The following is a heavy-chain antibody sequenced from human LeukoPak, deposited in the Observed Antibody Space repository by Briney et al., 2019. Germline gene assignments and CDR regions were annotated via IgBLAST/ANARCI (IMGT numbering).Heavy chain of an antibody. D-gene: IGHD1-1*01. V-gene: IGHV3-73*01. CDR3: VGDYNSWTGLKY. Sequence: GGSLKLSCAASGFTFGDSTMHWVRQASGKGLEWVVHIGNKARNYATEYAASLKVRFTISRDDSKDTAYLHVNSLKTKDTALYYGVGDYNSWTGLKYWGQGTLVTVSS. CDR1: GFTFGDST. CDR2: IGNKARNYAT. J-gene: IGHJ4*02.